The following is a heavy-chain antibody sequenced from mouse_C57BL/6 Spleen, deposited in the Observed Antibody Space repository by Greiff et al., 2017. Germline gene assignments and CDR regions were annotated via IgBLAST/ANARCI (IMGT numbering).Heavy chain of an antibody. Sequence: QVQLQQSGAELAKPGASVKLSCKASGYTFTSYWMHWVKQWPGQGLEWIGYINPSSGFPKYNQKLKDKATLTADKSSSTAYMQLSSLPYEDSAVYYCARWYYGEGGFDYWGQGTTLTVSS. CDR1: GYTFTSYW. V-gene: IGHV1-7*01. CDR3: ARWYYGEGGFDY. CDR2: INPSSGFP. D-gene: IGHD1-1*01. J-gene: IGHJ2*01.